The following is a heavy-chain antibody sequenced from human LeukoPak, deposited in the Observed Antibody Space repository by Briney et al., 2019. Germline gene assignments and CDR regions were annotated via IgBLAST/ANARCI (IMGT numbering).Heavy chain of an antibody. CDR3: ASSPYVAAPSDY. CDR2: ISAYNGNT. J-gene: IGHJ4*02. D-gene: IGHD6-19*01. V-gene: IGHV1-18*01. CDR1: GYTFTSYG. Sequence: ASVKVSCKASGYTFTSYGISWVRQAPGQGLEWMGWISAYNGNTNYAQKLQGRVTMTTDTSTSTAYVELRSLRSDDTAVYYCASSPYVAAPSDYWGQGTLVTVSS.